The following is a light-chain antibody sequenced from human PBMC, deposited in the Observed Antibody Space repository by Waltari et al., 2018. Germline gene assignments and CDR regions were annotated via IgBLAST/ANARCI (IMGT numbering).Light chain of an antibody. V-gene: IGKV3-11*01. CDR3: YQHSSGFT. CDR1: QSVSND. Sequence: VILTQSPATLSLSTGERATLSCRASQSVSNDLAWYQQKPGQAPRLLIYGASIRATGIPDRFSGSASGTDFTLTITSLEPEDVGVYHCYQHSSGFTFGPGTKLDVK. CDR2: GAS. J-gene: IGKJ3*01.